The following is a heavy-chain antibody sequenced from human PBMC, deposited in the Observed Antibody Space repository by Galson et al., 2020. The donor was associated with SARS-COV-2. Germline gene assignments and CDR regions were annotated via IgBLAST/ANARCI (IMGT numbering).Heavy chain of an antibody. J-gene: IGHJ3*02. CDR3: AREEGSSWTGAFDI. D-gene: IGHD6-13*01. Sequence: SVKVSCKASGGTFSSYAISWVRQAPGQGLEWMGGIIPIFGTANYAQKFQGRVTITADESPSTAYMELSSLRSEDTAVYYRAREEGSSWTGAFDIWGQGTMVTVSS. V-gene: IGHV1-69*13. CDR1: GGTFSSYA. CDR2: IIPIFGTA.